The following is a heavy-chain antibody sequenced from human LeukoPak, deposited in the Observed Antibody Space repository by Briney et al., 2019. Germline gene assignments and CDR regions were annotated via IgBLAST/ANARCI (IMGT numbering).Heavy chain of an antibody. CDR1: GFTFNNYA. J-gene: IGHJ3*02. CDR3: ARDVAILWFGEPTAHAFDI. V-gene: IGHV3-23*01. D-gene: IGHD3-10*01. Sequence: GGSLRLSCAASGFTFNNYAMSWVRQAPGKGLEWVSVISGSGTSTYYADSVKGRFTISRDNSRNTLYLQMNSLRAEDTAVYYCARDVAILWFGEPTAHAFDIWGQGTMVTVSS. CDR2: ISGSGTST.